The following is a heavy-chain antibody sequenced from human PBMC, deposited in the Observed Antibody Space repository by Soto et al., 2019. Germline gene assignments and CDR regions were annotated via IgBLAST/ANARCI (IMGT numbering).Heavy chain of an antibody. J-gene: IGHJ4*02. D-gene: IGHD4-17*01. CDR3: ARDSDYGGNSDY. CDR1: GGSISSGGYY. V-gene: IGHV4-30-4*08. CDR2: IYYSGST. Sequence: SETLSLTCTVSGGSISSGGYYWNWIRQPPGKGLEWIGYIYYSGSTYYNPSPKSRVTISVDTSKNQFSLKLSSVTAADTAVYYCARDSDYGGNSDYWGQGTLVTVSS.